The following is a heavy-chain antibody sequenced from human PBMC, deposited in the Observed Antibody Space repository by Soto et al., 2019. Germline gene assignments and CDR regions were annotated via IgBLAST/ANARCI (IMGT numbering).Heavy chain of an antibody. CDR2: INQDGGGA. V-gene: IGHV3-7*03. CDR3: ARYFRGSGRYFFDY. J-gene: IGHJ4*02. D-gene: IGHD6-19*01. CDR1: GFTLSSSF. Sequence: GGSLRLSCVASGFTLSSSFMGWVRQAPGKGLEWVANINQDGGGAYYVDSVEGRFTISRDNAKDSLYLQMNSLRGEDTAVYYCARYFRGSGRYFFDYWGQGTLVTVSS.